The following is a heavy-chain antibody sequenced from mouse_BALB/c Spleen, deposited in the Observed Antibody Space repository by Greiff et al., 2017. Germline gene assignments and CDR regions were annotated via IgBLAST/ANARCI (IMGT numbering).Heavy chain of an antibody. CDR3: ARGGYDYYAMDY. CDR1: GFNIKDTY. D-gene: IGHD2-14*01. CDR2: IDPANGNT. Sequence: VQLKESGAELVKPGASVKLSCTASGFNIKDTYMHWVKQRPEQGLEWIGRIDPANGNTKYDPKFQGKATITADTSSNTAYLQLSSLTSEDTAVYYCARGGYDYYAMDYWGQGTSVTVSS. J-gene: IGHJ4*01. V-gene: IGHV14-3*02.